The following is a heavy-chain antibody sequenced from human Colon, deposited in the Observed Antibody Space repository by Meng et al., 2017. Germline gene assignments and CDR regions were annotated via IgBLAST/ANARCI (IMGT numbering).Heavy chain of an antibody. V-gene: IGHV4-61*03. Sequence: LHASGPGLVGPSETLSPTCTVSGASVSSDSHYWSWIRQSQGKGLEWIGYIYYTGNTNYNPSLASRVSMSLDTSKNHFSLHLTSVTAADTAIYYCARVNGDFDEAWFDPWGQGTLVTVSS. CDR3: ARVNGDFDEAWFDP. CDR2: IYYTGNT. J-gene: IGHJ5*02. D-gene: IGHD4-17*01. CDR1: GASVSSDSHY.